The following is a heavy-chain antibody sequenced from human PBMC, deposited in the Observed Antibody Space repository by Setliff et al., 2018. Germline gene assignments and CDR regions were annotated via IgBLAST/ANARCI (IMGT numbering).Heavy chain of an antibody. CDR3: ARLVRYCTTTTCQRTSGDDF. J-gene: IGHJ4*02. Sequence: ASVKVSCKASGYTFTDFGINWVRQAPGQGLEWMGWVSPNTGNTYSTQKFQGRFTLTTDTSTSIAYMEVKSLTSDDTAVYYCARLVRYCTTTTCQRTSGDDFWGQGTLVTVSS. V-gene: IGHV1-18*01. CDR1: GYTFTDFG. CDR2: VSPNTGNT. D-gene: IGHD2-2*01.